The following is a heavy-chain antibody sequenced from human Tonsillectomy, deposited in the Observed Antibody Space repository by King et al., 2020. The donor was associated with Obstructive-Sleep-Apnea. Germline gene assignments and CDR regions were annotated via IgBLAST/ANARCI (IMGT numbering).Heavy chain of an antibody. V-gene: IGHV4-39*07. J-gene: IGHJ3*02. D-gene: IGHD3-3*01. CDR2: IYYSGGT. CDR1: GGSISSSSYY. Sequence: QLQLQESGPGLVKPSETLSLTCTVSGGSISSSSYYWGWIRQPPGKGLEWIGNIYYSGGTFYHPSSKSRVTISVDTSKNQFSLKLNSLTAADTAVYYCASLYYDFWSGYYESAFDIWGQGTMVTVSS. CDR3: ASLYYDFWSGYYESAFDI.